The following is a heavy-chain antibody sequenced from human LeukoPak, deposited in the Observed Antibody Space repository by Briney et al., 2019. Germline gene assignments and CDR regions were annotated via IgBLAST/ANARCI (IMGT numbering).Heavy chain of an antibody. CDR3: ARDPGDFWSGYHDY. V-gene: IGHV3-21*01. CDR1: GFSFSSFS. D-gene: IGHD3-3*01. J-gene: IGHJ4*02. Sequence: PGGSLRLSCAASGFSFSSFSMNWVRQAPGKGLEWVSYISGGSSFTYYVDSVKGRFTISRDNAKNSLYLQMNSLRAEDTAVYYCARDPGDFWSGYHDYWGQGTLVTVSS. CDR2: ISGGSSFT.